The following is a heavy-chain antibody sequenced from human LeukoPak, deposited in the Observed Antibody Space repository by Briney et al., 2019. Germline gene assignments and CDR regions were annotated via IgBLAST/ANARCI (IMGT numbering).Heavy chain of an antibody. D-gene: IGHD5-18*01. CDR2: IIPIFGTA. CDR3: ARDLSVYSYGPTFDY. Sequence: GASVKVSCKASGGTFSSYAISWVRQAPGQGLERMGGIIPIFGTANYAQKFQGRVTITADESTSTAYMELSSLRSEDTAVYYCARDLSVYSYGPTFDYWGQGTLVTVSS. J-gene: IGHJ4*02. CDR1: GGTFSSYA. V-gene: IGHV1-69*13.